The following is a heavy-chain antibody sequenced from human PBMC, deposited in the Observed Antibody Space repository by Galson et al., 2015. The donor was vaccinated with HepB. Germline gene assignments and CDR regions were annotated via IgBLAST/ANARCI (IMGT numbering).Heavy chain of an antibody. Sequence: SLRLSCAPSGFSFSNAWMTWVRQAPGKGLEWVGRIKSETDGGTADYAAPVKGRFTISRDDSKTTLYLQMNSLKIEDTAVYYCSTNMVRGPPRWGQGTLVTVSS. CDR3: STNMVRGPPR. J-gene: IGHJ4*02. D-gene: IGHD3-10*01. CDR1: GFSFSNAW. V-gene: IGHV3-15*01. CDR2: IKSETDGGTA.